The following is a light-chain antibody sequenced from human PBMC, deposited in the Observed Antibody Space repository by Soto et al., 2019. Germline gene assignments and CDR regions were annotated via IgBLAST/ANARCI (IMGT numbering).Light chain of an antibody. CDR2: KAS. J-gene: IGKJ4*01. V-gene: IGKV1-5*03. Sequence: DIQMTQSPSTLSGSVGDRVTITCRASQNINNWLAWYQQKPGKAPKLLIYKASSLEIEVPSRFSGSGSGTEFTLSISSLQPDDFAIYYCQQYNSYPLTFGGGTKVDI. CDR3: QQYNSYPLT. CDR1: QNINNW.